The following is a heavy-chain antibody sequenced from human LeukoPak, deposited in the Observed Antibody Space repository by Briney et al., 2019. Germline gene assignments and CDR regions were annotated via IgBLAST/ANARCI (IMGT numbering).Heavy chain of an antibody. Sequence: SETLSLTCTVSGGSISNYYWSWIRQPPGKGLEWIGYIYYSGSTDYNPALKSRVTMSVDRSKNQFSLKLSSVTAADTAVYYCARVERGYYDSSGYRYYFDYWGQGTLVTVSS. J-gene: IGHJ4*02. CDR2: IYYSGST. CDR1: GGSISNYY. D-gene: IGHD3-22*01. V-gene: IGHV4-59*12. CDR3: ARVERGYYDSSGYRYYFDY.